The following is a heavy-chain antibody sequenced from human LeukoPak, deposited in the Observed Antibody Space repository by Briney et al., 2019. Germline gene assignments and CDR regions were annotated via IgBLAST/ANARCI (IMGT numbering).Heavy chain of an antibody. J-gene: IGHJ4*02. D-gene: IGHD6-19*01. CDR1: GGSISSSSYY. CDR2: IFYSGRT. V-gene: IGHV4-39*01. CDR3: ARQSGSGWDFDS. Sequence: KPSETLSLTCTVSGGSISSSSYYWGWIRQPPGMGLEWIGSIFYSGRTYYNPSLKSRVTISVDTSKNQFSLRLSSVTAGDTAVYYCARQSGSGWDFDSWGQGTLVTVSS.